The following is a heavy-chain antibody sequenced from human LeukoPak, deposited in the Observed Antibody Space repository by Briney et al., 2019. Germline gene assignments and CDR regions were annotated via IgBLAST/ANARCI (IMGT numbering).Heavy chain of an antibody. V-gene: IGHV4-39*07. Sequence: SETLSLTCTVSGGSISSGGYYWSWIRQPPGKGLEWIGEINHSGSTNYNPSLKSRVTISVDTSKNQFSLKLSSVTAADTAVYYCARRITGGAARPRPAYYYYYMDVWGKGTTVTVSS. J-gene: IGHJ6*03. D-gene: IGHD6-6*01. CDR2: INHSGST. CDR3: ARRITGGAARPRPAYYYYYMDV. CDR1: GGSISSGGYY.